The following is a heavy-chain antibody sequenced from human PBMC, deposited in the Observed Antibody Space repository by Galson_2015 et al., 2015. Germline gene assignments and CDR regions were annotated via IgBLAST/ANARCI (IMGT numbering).Heavy chain of an antibody. Sequence: SVKVSCKASGYTFTSFAMHWVRQAPGQRLEWMGWINAGNGNTKYSQKFQGRVTITRDTSASAAYMELSGLRSEDTAVYYCASDEHEGYCSGGSCYSQLYNWFDPWGQGTLVTVSS. CDR2: INAGNGNT. CDR3: ASDEHEGYCSGGSCYSQLYNWFDP. D-gene: IGHD2-15*01. J-gene: IGHJ5*02. CDR1: GYTFTSFA. V-gene: IGHV1-3*01.